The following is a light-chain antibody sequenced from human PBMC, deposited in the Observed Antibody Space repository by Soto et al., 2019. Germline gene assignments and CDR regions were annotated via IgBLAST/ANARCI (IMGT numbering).Light chain of an antibody. CDR2: GAS. CDR1: QSVSSN. V-gene: IGKV3-15*01. Sequence: EIVMTQSPATLSVSPGERATLSCRASQSVSSNLAWYQQKPGQAPRLLIYGASTRATGIPARFSGSGSGTELTLTISSLQYEDFADYSCKHDNNWPPITVGQGTRREIQ. CDR3: KHDNNWPPIT. J-gene: IGKJ5*01.